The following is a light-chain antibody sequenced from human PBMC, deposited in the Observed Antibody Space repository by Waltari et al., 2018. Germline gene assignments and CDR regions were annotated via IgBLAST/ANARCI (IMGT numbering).Light chain of an antibody. CDR3: QAWDVSTVV. CDR2: QDF. Sequence: SYELTQPPSVSVSPGQTASITCSGDKLGDQYASWYRQKPGQSPMLVVYQDFKRPSGLPGRFSGSNSGNTATLTISGTQAMDEADYYCQAWDVSTVVFGGGTKLTVL. J-gene: IGLJ2*01. CDR1: KLGDQY. V-gene: IGLV3-1*01.